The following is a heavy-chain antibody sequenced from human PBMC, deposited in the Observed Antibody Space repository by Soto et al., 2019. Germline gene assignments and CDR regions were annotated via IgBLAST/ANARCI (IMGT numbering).Heavy chain of an antibody. CDR1: GDSISRSNW. V-gene: IGHV4-4*02. CDR2: IFHSGNT. CDR3: PRLHCGRLNCFSRTIDY. J-gene: IGHJ4*02. D-gene: IGHD2-21*01. Sequence: SETLSLISGVSGDSISRSNWWIWVRQTPGRGLEWIGKIFHSGNTKYTPSPKSRVTISLDKSKSQFSLRLSSVTAADTAVYYCPRLHCGRLNCFSRTIDYWGQVTLVTV.